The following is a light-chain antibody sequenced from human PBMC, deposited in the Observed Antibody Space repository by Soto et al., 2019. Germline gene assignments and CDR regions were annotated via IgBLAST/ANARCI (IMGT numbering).Light chain of an antibody. CDR3: QHYNRYSPYT. CDR1: QSISTW. Sequence: DIQMTQFPSTLSASIGDRVTITCRASQSISTWLAWYQQKAGKAPKLLIYTASSLETSVPSRFSGSGSGTEFTLTISSLQPDDFATYYCQHYNRYSPYTFGQGTRLEIK. J-gene: IGKJ2*01. CDR2: TAS. V-gene: IGKV1-5*03.